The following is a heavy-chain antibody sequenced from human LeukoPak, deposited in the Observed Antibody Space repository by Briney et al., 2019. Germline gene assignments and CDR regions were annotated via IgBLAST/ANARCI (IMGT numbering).Heavy chain of an antibody. CDR3: ARDLSWEYSYGFRAFDI. V-gene: IGHV1-69*13. J-gene: IGHJ3*02. Sequence: GASVKVSCKASGGTFSSYAISWVRQAPGQGLEWMGGIIPTFGTANYAQKFQGRVTITADESTSTAYMELSSLRSEDTAVYYCARDLSWEYSYGFRAFDIWGQGTMVTVSS. D-gene: IGHD5-18*01. CDR1: GGTFSSYA. CDR2: IIPTFGTA.